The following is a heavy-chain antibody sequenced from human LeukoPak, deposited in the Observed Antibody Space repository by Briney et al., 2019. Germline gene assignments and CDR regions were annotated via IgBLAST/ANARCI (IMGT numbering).Heavy chain of an antibody. CDR2: IWYDGSNK. D-gene: IGHD5-12*01. V-gene: IGHV3-33*01. CDR3: ARSGYDLYYYGMDV. Sequence: GGSLRLSCAASGFTFSSYGMHWLRQAPGKGREWVAVIWYDGSNKYYADAVKGRFTISRDNSKNTLYLQMNSLRAEGTAVYYCARSGYDLYYYGMDVWGQGTTVTVSS. J-gene: IGHJ6*02. CDR1: GFTFSSYG.